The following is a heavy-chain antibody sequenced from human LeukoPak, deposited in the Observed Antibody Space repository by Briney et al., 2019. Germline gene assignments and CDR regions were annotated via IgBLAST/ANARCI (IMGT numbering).Heavy chain of an antibody. CDR2: ISDSGNT. J-gene: IGHJ2*01. Sequence: GGSLRLSCAASGFTLSSYAMSWVRQAPGKGLEWVSAISDSGNTYHADSVKGRFTISRDSSKNTLFLQMNRLRPEDAAVYYCARVKGIALSGNFDLWGRGTLVTVSS. D-gene: IGHD6-13*01. CDR3: ARVKGIALSGNFDL. CDR1: GFTLSSYA. V-gene: IGHV3-23*01.